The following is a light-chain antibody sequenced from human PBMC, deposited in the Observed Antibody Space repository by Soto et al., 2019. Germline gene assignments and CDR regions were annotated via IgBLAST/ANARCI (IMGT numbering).Light chain of an antibody. CDR2: GAS. CDR1: QSVSSN. J-gene: IGKJ5*01. CDR3: QQYNNWPPSIT. V-gene: IGKV3-15*01. Sequence: EIVMTQSPATLSLFPGERSTLPCRASQSVSSNLAWYQQKPGQAPXXLXXGASTRATGIPARFSGSGSGTEFTLTISSLQSEDFAGYYCQQYNNWPPSITFGQGTRLEI.